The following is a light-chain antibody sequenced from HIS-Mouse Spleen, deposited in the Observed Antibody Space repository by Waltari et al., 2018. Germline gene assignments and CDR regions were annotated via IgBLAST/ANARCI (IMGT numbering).Light chain of an antibody. Sequence: QSVLTQPPSASGTPGQRVTISCSGSSSNIGSNYVYWYQQLPGTAPKLLIYRNKQRPSGVPERFSGSNSGNTATLTISGTQAMDEADYYCQAWDSSTGVFGTGTKVTVL. V-gene: IGLV1-47*01. J-gene: IGLJ1*01. CDR2: RNK. CDR3: QAWDSSTGV. CDR1: SSNIGSNY.